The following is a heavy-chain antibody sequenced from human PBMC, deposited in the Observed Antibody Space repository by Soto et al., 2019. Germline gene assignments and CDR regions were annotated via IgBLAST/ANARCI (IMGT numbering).Heavy chain of an antibody. Sequence: SETLSLTCTVSGGSISSSSYYWGWIRQPPGKGLEWIGSIYYSGSTYYNPSLKSRVTISVDTSKNQFSLKLSSVTAADTAVYYCARHVKASHYYYYMDVWGKGTTVTVSS. CDR1: GGSISSSSYY. V-gene: IGHV4-39*01. J-gene: IGHJ6*03. CDR3: ARHVKASHYYYYMDV. CDR2: IYYSGST.